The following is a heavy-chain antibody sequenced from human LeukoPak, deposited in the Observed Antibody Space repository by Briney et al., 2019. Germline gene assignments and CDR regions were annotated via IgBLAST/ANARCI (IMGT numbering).Heavy chain of an antibody. CDR1: GGSISSYY. Sequence: PSETLSLTCTVSGGSISSYYWSWIRQPPGKGLEWIGRYHSSGSSYYNPSLKSRVTMSEDTSKNQFSLRLTSVTAADTAVYYCAREELYNDYVHGMDVWGQGTTVTISS. J-gene: IGHJ6*02. V-gene: IGHV4-4*07. D-gene: IGHD3-16*01. CDR2: YHSSGSS. CDR3: AREELYNDYVHGMDV.